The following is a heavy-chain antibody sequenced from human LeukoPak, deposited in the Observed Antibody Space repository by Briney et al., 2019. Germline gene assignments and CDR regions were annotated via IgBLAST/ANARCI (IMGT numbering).Heavy chain of an antibody. D-gene: IGHD3-22*01. J-gene: IGHJ1*01. CDR2: IYNRGTN. V-gene: IGHV4-38-2*02. CDR3: ARLKYYYDSSGYRAEYFQH. CDR1: GYSITSDYY. Sequence: SGTLSLTCTVSGYSITSDYYWGWIRQPPGKGLEWIGTIYNRGTNHYSASLKSRVTISVDTSKNQFSLKLSSVTAADTAVYYCARLKYYYDSSGYRAEYFQHWGQGTLVTVSS.